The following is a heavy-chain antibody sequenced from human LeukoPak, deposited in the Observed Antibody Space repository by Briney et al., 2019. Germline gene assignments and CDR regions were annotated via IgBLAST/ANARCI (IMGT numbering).Heavy chain of an antibody. CDR3: ARVDYDFWSGYLFDY. V-gene: IGHV3-7*01. CDR1: GFTFSGYW. D-gene: IGHD3-3*01. J-gene: IGHJ4*02. CDR2: IKQDGSEK. Sequence: GGSLKLSCAASGFTFSGYWMSWVRQAPGKGLEWVANIKQDGSEKYYVDSVKGRFTISRDNAKNSLYLQMNSLRAEDTAVYYCARVDYDFWSGYLFDYWGQGTLVTVSS.